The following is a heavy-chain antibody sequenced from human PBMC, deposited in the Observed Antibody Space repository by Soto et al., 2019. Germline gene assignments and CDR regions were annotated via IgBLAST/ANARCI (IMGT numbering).Heavy chain of an antibody. CDR1: GGTFSSYA. CDR3: ARVPYYYDSSGYFDY. CDR2: IIPIFGTA. V-gene: IGHV1-69*13. Sequence: SVKVSCKASGGTFSSYAISWVRQAPGQGLEWMGGIIPIFGTANYAQKFQGRVTITADESTSTAYMELSSLRSEDTAVYYCARVPYYYDSSGYFDYWGQGTLVTVSS. J-gene: IGHJ4*02. D-gene: IGHD3-22*01.